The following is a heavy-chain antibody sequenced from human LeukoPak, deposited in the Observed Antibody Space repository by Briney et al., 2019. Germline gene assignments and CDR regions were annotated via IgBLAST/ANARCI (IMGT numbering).Heavy chain of an antibody. CDR1: GFTFSSYA. J-gene: IGHJ4*02. D-gene: IGHD1-26*01. V-gene: IGHV3-21*01. CDR2: ISSSSSYI. CDR3: ARVGATTGYYFDY. Sequence: GGSLRLSCAASGFTFSSYAMSWVRQAPGKGLEWVSSISSSSSYIYYADSVKGRFTISRDNAKNSLYLQMNSLRAEDTAVYYCARVGATTGYYFDYWGQGTLVTVSS.